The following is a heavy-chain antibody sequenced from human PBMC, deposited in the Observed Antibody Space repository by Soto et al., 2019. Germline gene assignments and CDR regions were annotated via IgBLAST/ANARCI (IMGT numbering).Heavy chain of an antibody. CDR1: GGSISSGGYY. CDR2: IYYSGTT. J-gene: IGHJ5*02. Sequence: QVQLQESGPGLVKPSQTLSLTCTVSGGSISSGGYYWSWIRQHPGKGLEWIGYIYYSGTTYYNPSPQSRVTISVGTAKNQFSLKLTSVTAADTAVYSCARSVFPWGQGTLVTVSS. CDR3: ARSVFP. V-gene: IGHV4-31*03.